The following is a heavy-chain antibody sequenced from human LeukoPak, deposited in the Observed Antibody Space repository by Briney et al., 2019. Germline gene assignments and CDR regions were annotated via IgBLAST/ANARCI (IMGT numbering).Heavy chain of an antibody. D-gene: IGHD3-22*01. CDR1: GYTFTSYY. J-gene: IGHJ4*02. CDR2: INPSGGST. Sequence: GASVKASCKASGYTFTSYYMHWVRQAPGQGLEWMGIINPSGGSTSYAQKFQGRVTMTRDTSTSTVYMELSSLRSEDTAVYYCARENNYYDSRYYFDYWGQGTLVTVSS. CDR3: ARENNYYDSRYYFDY. V-gene: IGHV1-46*01.